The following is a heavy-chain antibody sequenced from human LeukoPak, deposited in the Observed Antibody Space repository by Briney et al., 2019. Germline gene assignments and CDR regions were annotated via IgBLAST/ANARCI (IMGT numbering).Heavy chain of an antibody. V-gene: IGHV3-21*01. CDR2: ISSSSSYI. J-gene: IGHJ4*02. CDR3: ARGTGSHRLRYFDWILDY. D-gene: IGHD3-9*01. Sequence: NPGGSLRLSCAASGFTFSSYSMNWVRQAPGKGLEWVSSISSSSSYIYYADSVKGRFTISRDNAKNSLYLQMNSLRAEDTAVYYCARGTGSHRLRYFDWILDYWGQGTLVTVSS. CDR1: GFTFSSYS.